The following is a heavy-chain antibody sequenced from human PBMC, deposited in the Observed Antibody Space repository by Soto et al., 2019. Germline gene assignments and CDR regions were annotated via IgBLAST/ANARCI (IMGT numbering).Heavy chain of an antibody. V-gene: IGHV4-59*13. CDR1: GVCISSYD. J-gene: IGHJ5*02. Sequence: AVTLSLTCTISGVCISSYDWSWVRQPLGKGLEWIGYIYYSGSTNYNPSLKSRVTISVDTSKNQFSLKLSSVTAADTAVYYCARHSGYSYGYPNWFDPWGQGTLVTIS. D-gene: IGHD5-18*01. CDR3: ARHSGYSYGYPNWFDP. CDR2: IYYSGST.